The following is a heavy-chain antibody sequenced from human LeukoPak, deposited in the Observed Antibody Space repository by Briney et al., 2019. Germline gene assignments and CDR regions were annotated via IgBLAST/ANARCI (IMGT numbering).Heavy chain of an antibody. CDR1: GFSITTYG. J-gene: IGHJ4*02. CDR3: VRDGGSGVDY. D-gene: IGHD6-25*01. CDR2: IWYDGSKM. V-gene: IGHV3-33*01. Sequence: GGSLRLSCVASGFSITTYGLHWVRQAPGKGLERVAVIWYDGSKMYYAESVKGRFTMSRDTSKNTLYLEMNSLRDEDTAVYYCVRDGGSGVDYWGQGTLVTVSS.